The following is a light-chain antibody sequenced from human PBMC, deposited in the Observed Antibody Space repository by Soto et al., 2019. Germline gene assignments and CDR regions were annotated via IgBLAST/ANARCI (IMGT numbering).Light chain of an antibody. Sequence: EIVLTQSPATLSLSPGERATLSCRASQSVRSYLAWYQQKPGQAPRLLMYDASNRATGIPARFSGSGSGTDFTLTISSLEPEDFAVYYCQQRGNWITFGQGTRLEIK. CDR1: QSVRSY. CDR3: QQRGNWIT. V-gene: IGKV3-11*01. J-gene: IGKJ5*01. CDR2: DAS.